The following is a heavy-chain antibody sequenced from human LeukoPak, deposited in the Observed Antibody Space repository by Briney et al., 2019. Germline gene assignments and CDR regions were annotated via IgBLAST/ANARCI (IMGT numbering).Heavy chain of an antibody. D-gene: IGHD5-12*01. CDR1: GFTFSDYY. Sequence: PGGSLRLSCAASGFTFSDYYMSWIRQAPGKGLEWVSYISSSSSYTNYADSVKGRFTISRDNSKNTLYLQMNSLRAEDTAVSYCATEGGGARAGYDYVGGEETYYFDYWGQGTLVTVSS. V-gene: IGHV3-11*06. J-gene: IGHJ4*02. CDR3: ATEGGGARAGYDYVGGEETYYFDY. CDR2: ISSSSSYT.